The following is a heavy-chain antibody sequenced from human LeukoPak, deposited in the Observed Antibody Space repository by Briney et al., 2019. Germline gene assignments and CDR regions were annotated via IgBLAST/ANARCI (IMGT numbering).Heavy chain of an antibody. Sequence: GGSLRLSCEASGFLFSDHTMNWFRQAPGKGLEWVSSVSYSGTYTFYADSVTGRFTISRDNAKNSLYLQMDNLRVDDSALYYCVRDLRFIGGSDWFDPWGRRTQVIVSS. CDR3: VRDLRFIGGSDWFDP. J-gene: IGHJ5*02. V-gene: IGHV3-21*01. CDR1: GFLFSDHT. CDR2: VSYSGTYT. D-gene: IGHD3-3*01.